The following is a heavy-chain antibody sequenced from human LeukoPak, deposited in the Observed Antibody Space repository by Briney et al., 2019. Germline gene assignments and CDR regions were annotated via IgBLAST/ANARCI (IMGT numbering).Heavy chain of an antibody. D-gene: IGHD6-19*01. CDR3: ARHVKQWYRYYFDY. J-gene: IGHJ4*02. Sequence: SETLSLTCTVSGGSISSSSYYWSWIRQPPGKGLEWIGEINHSGSTNYNPSLKSRVTISVDTSKNQFSLKLSSVTAADTAVYYCARHVKQWYRYYFDYWGQGTLVTVSS. V-gene: IGHV4-39*01. CDR1: GGSISSSSYY. CDR2: INHSGST.